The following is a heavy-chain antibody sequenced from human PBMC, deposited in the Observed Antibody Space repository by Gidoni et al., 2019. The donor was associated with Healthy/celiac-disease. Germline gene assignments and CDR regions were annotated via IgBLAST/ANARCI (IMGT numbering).Heavy chain of an antibody. J-gene: IGHJ5*02. Sequence: QVQLVESGGGVVQPGRSLRLSCAASGFTFSSYGMHWVRQAPGKGLEWVAVIWYDGSNKYYADSVKGRFTISRDNSKNTLYLQMNSLRAEDTAVYYCARGATYYDFWSGWFDPWGQGTLVTVSS. CDR3: ARGATYYDFWSGWFDP. CDR2: IWYDGSNK. D-gene: IGHD3-3*01. V-gene: IGHV3-33*01. CDR1: GFTFSSYG.